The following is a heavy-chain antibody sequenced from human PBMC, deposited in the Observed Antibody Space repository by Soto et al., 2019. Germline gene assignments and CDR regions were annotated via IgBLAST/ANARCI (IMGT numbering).Heavy chain of an antibody. CDR3: SRSLNS. Sequence: LRLSCAASGFTFSSFWMDWVRQAPGKGLEWVANINPDGSEKHYVDSVKGRFTISRDNAKNSLYLQMSSLTAEDSALYYCSRSLNSWGQGARVTVSS. J-gene: IGHJ4*02. CDR2: INPDGSEK. V-gene: IGHV3-7*01. CDR1: GFTFSSFW.